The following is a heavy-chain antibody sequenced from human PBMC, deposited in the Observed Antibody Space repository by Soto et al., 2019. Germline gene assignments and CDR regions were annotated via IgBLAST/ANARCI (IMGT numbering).Heavy chain of an antibody. V-gene: IGHV3-30-3*01. CDR3: ARDAKMVYDDAFDI. CDR2: ISYDGSNK. CDR1: GFTFSSYA. D-gene: IGHD2-8*01. J-gene: IGHJ3*02. Sequence: GGSLRLSCAASGFTFSSYAMHWVRQAPGKGLEWVAVISYDGSNKYYADSVKGRFTISRDNSKNTLYLQMNSLRAEDTAVYYCARDAKMVYDDAFDIWGQGTMVTVSS.